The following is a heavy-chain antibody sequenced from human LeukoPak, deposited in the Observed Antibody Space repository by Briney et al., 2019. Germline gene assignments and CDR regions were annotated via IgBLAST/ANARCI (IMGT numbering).Heavy chain of an antibody. D-gene: IGHD6-19*01. J-gene: IGHJ4*02. Sequence: GGSLRLSSAVSGFTVTNDYMNWVRQAPGKGLEWVSIIYSGGSTYYADSVKGRFTISRDSSNNTLFLQMTNLRAEDSGLYYCATDVRSSPLGFWGQGTLVTVSS. V-gene: IGHV3-66*01. CDR1: GFTVTNDY. CDR2: IYSGGST. CDR3: ATDVRSSPLGF.